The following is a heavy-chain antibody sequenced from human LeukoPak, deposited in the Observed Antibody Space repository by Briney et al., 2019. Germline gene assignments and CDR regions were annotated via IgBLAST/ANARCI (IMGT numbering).Heavy chain of an antibody. CDR3: ATTNDGGGYQWGDFFDF. V-gene: IGHV1-69*04. CDR2: IIPNLGTT. CDR1: GGTSNSHA. D-gene: IGHD3-22*01. Sequence: SVKVSCKASGGTSNSHAISWVRQAPGQGLEWMGRIIPNLGTTTRAQDFQDRVTLTADKSTNTAYMELTSLTSDDTAVYYCATTNDGGGYQWGDFFDFWGQGTLITVSS. J-gene: IGHJ4*02.